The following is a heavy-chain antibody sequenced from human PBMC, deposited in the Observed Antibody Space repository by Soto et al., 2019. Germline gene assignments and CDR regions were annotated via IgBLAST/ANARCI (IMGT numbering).Heavy chain of an antibody. J-gene: IGHJ4*02. CDR2: IYYTGST. Sequence: PSETLSLTCTVSGGSVSTSSYYWSWIRQPPGKGLELIGYIYYTGSTNYNPSLKSRVTLSVDTSKNQFPLKLTSVTAADTAVYYCARLTMIVVVDYWGQGTPVTVSS. CDR1: GGSVSTSSYY. D-gene: IGHD3-22*01. V-gene: IGHV4-61*01. CDR3: ARLTMIVVVDY.